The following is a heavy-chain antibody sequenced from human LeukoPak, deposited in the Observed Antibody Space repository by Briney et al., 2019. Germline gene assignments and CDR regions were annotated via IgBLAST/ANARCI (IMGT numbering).Heavy chain of an antibody. CDR1: GFSFSNYA. CDR2: IQYDGSSK. Sequence: GGSLRLSCAASGFSFSNYAMHWVRQAPGKGLEWVAVIQYDGSSKYHADSVKGRFTISRDNAKNSLYLQMNSLRAEDTAVYYCARVGEIAVGGLDYWGQGTLVTVSS. V-gene: IGHV3-33*01. J-gene: IGHJ4*02. D-gene: IGHD3-16*01. CDR3: ARVGEIAVGGLDY.